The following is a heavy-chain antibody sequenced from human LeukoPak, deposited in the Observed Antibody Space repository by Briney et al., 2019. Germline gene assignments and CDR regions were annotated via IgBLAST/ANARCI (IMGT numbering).Heavy chain of an antibody. D-gene: IGHD1-26*01. J-gene: IGHJ1*01. CDR2: IVPILGIA. CDR1: VGTFSSYT. CDR3: ARALIVGATIGAFQH. V-gene: IGHV1-69*02. Sequence: SVKVSCKASVGTFSSYTISWVRQAPGQGLEWMGRIVPILGIANYAQKFQGRVTITADKSTSTAYMELSSLRSEDTAVYYCARALIVGATIGAFQHWGQGTLVTVSS.